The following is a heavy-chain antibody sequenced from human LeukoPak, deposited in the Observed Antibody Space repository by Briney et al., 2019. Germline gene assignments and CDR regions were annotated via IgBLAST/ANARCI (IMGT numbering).Heavy chain of an antibody. CDR2: IRPNSGRT. Sequence: GASVKVSCKASGYTFTDYYLHWVRQAPGQGLEWMAWIRPNSGRTKYAEKFQGRVTVTRDTSINTAYMELSSLRSDDTAVYYCACLGPTVTAPDYWGQGTLVTVSS. CDR1: GYTFTDYY. D-gene: IGHD4-17*01. CDR3: ACLGPTVTAPDY. J-gene: IGHJ4*02. V-gene: IGHV1-2*02.